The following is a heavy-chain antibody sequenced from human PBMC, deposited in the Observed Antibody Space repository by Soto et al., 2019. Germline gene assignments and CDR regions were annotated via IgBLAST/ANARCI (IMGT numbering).Heavy chain of an antibody. J-gene: IGHJ6*02. Sequence: QVQLVQSGAEVKKPGSSVKVSCKASGGPFSSYAISWVRQAPGQGLEWMGGIIPIFGTANYAQKFQGRVTITADESTSTSYMELSSLRSEDTAVYYCARRRVDYILYYYGLDVWGQGTTVTFSS. CDR2: IIPIFGTA. D-gene: IGHD4-4*01. V-gene: IGHV1-69*01. CDR1: GGPFSSYA. CDR3: ARRRVDYILYYYGLDV.